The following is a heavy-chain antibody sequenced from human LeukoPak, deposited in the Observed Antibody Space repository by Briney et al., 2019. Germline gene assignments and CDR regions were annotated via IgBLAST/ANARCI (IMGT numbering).Heavy chain of an antibody. CDR2: INHSGST. CDR3: ARRSKNYDSRRGGAFDI. D-gene: IGHD3-22*01. V-gene: IGHV4-39*07. J-gene: IGHJ3*02. Sequence: SETLSLTCTVSGGSISTSSYYWGWIRQPPGKGLEWIGEINHSGSTNYNPSLKSRVTISVDTSKNQFSLKLSSVTAADTAVYYCARRSKNYDSRRGGAFDIWGQGTMVTVSS. CDR1: GGSISTSSYY.